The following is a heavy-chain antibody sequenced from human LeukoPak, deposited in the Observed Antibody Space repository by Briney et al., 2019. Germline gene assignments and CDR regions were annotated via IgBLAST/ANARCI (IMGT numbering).Heavy chain of an antibody. D-gene: IGHD3-10*01. V-gene: IGHV1-46*01. CDR1: GYTFISYY. CDR2: INPSGGST. Sequence: ASAKVSCKASGYTFISYYMHWVRQAPGQGLEWMGIINPSGGSTSYAQKFQGRVTMTRDMSTSTVYMELSSLRSEDTAVYYCARDRPYMIRGVIVRSDYFDFWGQGTLVTVSS. J-gene: IGHJ4*02. CDR3: ARDRPYMIRGVIVRSDYFDF.